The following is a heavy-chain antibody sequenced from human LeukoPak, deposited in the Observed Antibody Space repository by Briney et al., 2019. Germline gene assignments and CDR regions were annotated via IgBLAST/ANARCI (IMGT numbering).Heavy chain of an antibody. CDR3: ARDLSDYTMIVVVITPLGY. V-gene: IGHV1-18*01. Sequence: ASVKVSCKASGYTFTSFGISWVRQAPGQGLEWMGWISAYNGNTNYAQKLQGRVTMTTDTSTSTAYMELRSLRSDDTAVYYCARDLSDYTMIVVVITPLGYWGQGTLVTVSS. CDR1: GYTFTSFG. CDR2: ISAYNGNT. D-gene: IGHD3-22*01. J-gene: IGHJ4*02.